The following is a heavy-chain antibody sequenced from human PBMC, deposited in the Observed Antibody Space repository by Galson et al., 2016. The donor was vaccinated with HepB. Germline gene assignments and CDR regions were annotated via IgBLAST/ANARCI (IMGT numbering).Heavy chain of an antibody. Sequence: SLRLSCAASGLTFSIYVMSWVRQAPGKGLEWVAAITAGGGTTNYADSVKGRFTISRDNSKNMLCLEMNNLRTEDTGTYFCAKGRSGSESFFDYWGQGTLVTVSS. J-gene: IGHJ4*02. CDR3: AKGRSGSESFFDY. D-gene: IGHD5-12*01. CDR1: GLTFSIYV. V-gene: IGHV3-23*01. CDR2: ITAGGGTT.